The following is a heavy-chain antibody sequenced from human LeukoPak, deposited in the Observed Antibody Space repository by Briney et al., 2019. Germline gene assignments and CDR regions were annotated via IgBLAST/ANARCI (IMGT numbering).Heavy chain of an antibody. D-gene: IGHD6-19*01. J-gene: IGHJ4*02. CDR3: AKRTPHGQWLYYFDY. CDR2: ISGSGGST. Sequence: GSLRLSCAASGFTFSSYAMSWVRQAPGKGLEWVSAISGSGGSTYYADTVKGRFTISRDNSKDTLYLQMNSLRAEDTAVYYCAKRTPHGQWLYYFDYWGQGTLVTVSS. CDR1: GFTFSSYA. V-gene: IGHV3-23*01.